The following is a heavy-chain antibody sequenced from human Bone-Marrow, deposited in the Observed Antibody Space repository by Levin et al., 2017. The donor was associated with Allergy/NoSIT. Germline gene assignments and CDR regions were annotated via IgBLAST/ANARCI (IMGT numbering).Heavy chain of an antibody. Sequence: GGSLRLSCTAATLTFNNYWMHWVRQAPGKGLVWVSRIDSDGTRTSYADSVKGRFTISRDGAKNTLYLQMNSLRAEDTAAYYYARGGIGTGKGDLGAVYWGQGTLVTVSS. V-gene: IGHV3-74*01. CDR3: ARGGIGTGKGDLGAVY. CDR1: TLTFNNYW. CDR2: IDSDGTRT. D-gene: IGHD2-21*02. J-gene: IGHJ4*02.